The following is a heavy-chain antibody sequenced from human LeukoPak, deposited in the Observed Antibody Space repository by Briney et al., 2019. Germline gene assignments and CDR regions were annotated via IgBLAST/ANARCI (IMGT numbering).Heavy chain of an antibody. J-gene: IGHJ4*02. CDR3: AKDYYGSGSYYNGCFDY. V-gene: IGHV3-43D*04. CDR2: ISWDGGST. CDR1: GFTFDDYA. D-gene: IGHD3-10*01. Sequence: GGSLRLSCAASGFTFDDYAMHWVRQAPGKGLEWVSLISWDGGSTYYADSVKGRFTISRDNSKNSLYLQMNSLRAEDTALYYCAKDYYGSGSYYNGCFDYWGQGTLVTVSS.